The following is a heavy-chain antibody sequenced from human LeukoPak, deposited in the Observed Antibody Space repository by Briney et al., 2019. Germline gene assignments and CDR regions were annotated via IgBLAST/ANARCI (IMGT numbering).Heavy chain of an antibody. CDR2: ILEDGRIK. V-gene: IGHV3-30*18. CDR3: AKDRETTASGTFDY. CDR1: GFTFDKYG. J-gene: IGHJ4*02. Sequence: GGSLRLSCAASGFTFDKYGMHYIRQAPGKGLEWVAVILEDGRIKKYADSVKDRFTISRDNTNNTLYLQMNKLRAEDTGIYFCAKDRETTASGTFDYWGPGTLVAVSS. D-gene: IGHD1-1*01.